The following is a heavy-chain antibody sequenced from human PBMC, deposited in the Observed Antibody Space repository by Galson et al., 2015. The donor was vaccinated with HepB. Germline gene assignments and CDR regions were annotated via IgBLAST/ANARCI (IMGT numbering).Heavy chain of an antibody. V-gene: IGHV1-3*01. J-gene: IGHJ4*02. D-gene: IGHD6-19*01. CDR2: INAGNGNT. CDR1: GYTFTSYA. Sequence: SVKVSCKASGYTFTSYAMHWVRQAPGQRLEWMGWINAGNGNTKYSQKFQGRVTITRDTYASTAYMELSSLRSEDTAVYYCARDGEWLAYFDYWGQGTLVTVSS. CDR3: ARDGEWLAYFDY.